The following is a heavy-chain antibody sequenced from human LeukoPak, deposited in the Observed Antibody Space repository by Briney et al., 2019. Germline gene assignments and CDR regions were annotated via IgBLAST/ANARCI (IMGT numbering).Heavy chain of an antibody. CDR1: GGSISSYY. Sequence: SETLSLTCTVSGGSISSYYWSWIRQPPGKGLEWIGYIYYSGSTNYNPSLKSRVTISVDTSKNQFSLKLSSVTAADTAVYYCASSGDILTGPNWFDPWGQGTLVTVPS. CDR3: ASSGDILTGPNWFDP. V-gene: IGHV4-59*01. J-gene: IGHJ5*02. CDR2: IYYSGST. D-gene: IGHD3-9*01.